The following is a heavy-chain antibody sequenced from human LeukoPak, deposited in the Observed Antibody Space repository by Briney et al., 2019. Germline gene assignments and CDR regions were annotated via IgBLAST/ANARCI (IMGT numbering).Heavy chain of an antibody. CDR1: GFTFSSYD. V-gene: IGHV3-30*18. Sequence: GGSLRLSCAASGFTFSSYDMNWVRQAPGKGLEWVAVISYDGSNKYYADSVKGRFTISRDNSKNTLYLQMNSLRAEDTAVYYCAKDLRPSNSGSYWVPDAFDIWGQGTMVTVSS. CDR3: AKDLRPSNSGSYWVPDAFDI. CDR2: ISYDGSNK. D-gene: IGHD1-26*01. J-gene: IGHJ3*02.